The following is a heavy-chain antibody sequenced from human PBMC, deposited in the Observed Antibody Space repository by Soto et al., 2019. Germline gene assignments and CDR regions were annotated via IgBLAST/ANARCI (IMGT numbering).Heavy chain of an antibody. V-gene: IGHV1-3*01. CDR2: INAGNGNT. CDR1: GYTFTSYA. CDR3: ARDQVSSWSFDY. Sequence: QVQLVQSGAEVKKPGASVKVSCKASGYTFTSYAMHWVRQAPGQRLEWMGWINAGNGNTKYSQKFQGRVTITRDTSARTAYMELSSLRSEDTAVYYCARDQVSSWSFDYWGQGTLVTVSS. J-gene: IGHJ4*02. D-gene: IGHD6-13*01.